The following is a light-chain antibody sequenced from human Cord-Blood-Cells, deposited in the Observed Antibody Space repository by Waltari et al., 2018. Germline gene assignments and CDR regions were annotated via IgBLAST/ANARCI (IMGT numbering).Light chain of an antibody. CDR2: AAS. J-gene: IGKJ1*01. V-gene: IGKV1-39*01. CDR3: QQSYSTPRT. Sequence: DRVTITCRASQSISSYLNWYQQKPGKAPKLLIYAASSLQSGGPSRCSGSGSGTDFTLTISSLQPEDFATYYCQQSYSTPRTFGQGTKVEIK. CDR1: QSISSY.